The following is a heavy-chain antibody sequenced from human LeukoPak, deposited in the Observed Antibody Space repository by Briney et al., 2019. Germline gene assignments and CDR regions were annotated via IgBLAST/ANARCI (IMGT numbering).Heavy chain of an antibody. CDR2: ISSSGSTI. J-gene: IGHJ4*02. CDR3: ARRGYCSSTSCFDY. D-gene: IGHD2-2*01. Sequence: GGSLRLSCAASGFTFSDYYMSWIRQAPGKGLEWVSYISSSGSTIYYADSVKGRFTISRDNAKNSLYLRMNSLRAEDTAVYYCARRGYCSSTSCFDYWGQGTLVTVSS. CDR1: GFTFSDYY. V-gene: IGHV3-11*04.